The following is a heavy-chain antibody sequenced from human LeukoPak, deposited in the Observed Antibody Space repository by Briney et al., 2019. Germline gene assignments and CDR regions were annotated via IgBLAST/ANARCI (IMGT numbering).Heavy chain of an antibody. V-gene: IGHV3-23*01. D-gene: IGHD1-26*01. J-gene: IGHJ4*02. Sequence: GGSLRLSCAASGFAFSNYAMSWVRQTPGKGLEWVSSIGGSGADTYAADSVKGRFIISRDNAKDSLFLQMNSLRDGDTAMYYCARRGSYSSLDYWGQGTLVTVSS. CDR1: GFAFSNYA. CDR2: IGGSGADT. CDR3: ARRGSYSSLDY.